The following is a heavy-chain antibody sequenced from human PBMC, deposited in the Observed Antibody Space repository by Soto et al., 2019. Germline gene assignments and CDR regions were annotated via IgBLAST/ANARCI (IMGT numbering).Heavy chain of an antibody. J-gene: IGHJ5*02. CDR2: IKQDGSEK. CDR1: GFTFSSYW. Sequence: GGSLRLSCAASGFTFSSYWMSWVRQAPGKGLEWVANIKQDGSEKYYVDSVKGRFTISRDNAKNSLYLQMNSLRAEDTAVYYCAREYSNFPYNWFDPWGQGTLVTVSS. V-gene: IGHV3-7*05. D-gene: IGHD4-4*01. CDR3: AREYSNFPYNWFDP.